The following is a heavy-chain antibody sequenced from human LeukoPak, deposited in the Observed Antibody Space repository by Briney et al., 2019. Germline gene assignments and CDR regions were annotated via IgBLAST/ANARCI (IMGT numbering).Heavy chain of an antibody. Sequence: SETLSLTCAVPLGSISSYYWSWIRQPPGKGLEWIGYIYYSGSTNYNPSLKSRVTISVDTSKDQFSLKLSSVTAADTAVYYCARTVLDFWSGYYGDYYYYYMDVWGKGTTVTVSS. CDR2: IYYSGST. CDR3: ARTVLDFWSGYYGDYYYYYMDV. V-gene: IGHV4-59*01. CDR1: LGSISSYY. J-gene: IGHJ6*03. D-gene: IGHD3-3*01.